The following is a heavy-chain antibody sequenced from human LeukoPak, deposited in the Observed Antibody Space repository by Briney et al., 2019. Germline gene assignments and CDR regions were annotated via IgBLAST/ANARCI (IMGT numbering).Heavy chain of an antibody. Sequence: GASVKVSCKASGGTFSSYAISWVRQAPGQGLEWMGGIIPIFGTANYAQKFQGRVTITADESTSTAYMELSSLRSEDTAVYYCAGDYRVVVAAGAFDIWGQGTMVTVSS. V-gene: IGHV1-69*01. CDR2: IIPIFGTA. CDR3: AGDYRVVVAAGAFDI. CDR1: GGTFSSYA. D-gene: IGHD2-15*01. J-gene: IGHJ3*02.